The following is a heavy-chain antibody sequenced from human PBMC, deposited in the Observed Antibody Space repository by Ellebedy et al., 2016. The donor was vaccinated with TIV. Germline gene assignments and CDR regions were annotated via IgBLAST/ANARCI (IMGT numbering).Heavy chain of an antibody. Sequence: SETLSLXXSVSGGSISSYYWTWIRQPPGKGLEWIGYMSYNGDINYNPSLRSRVTMSLDTSKNQFSLKLGSVTAADTAVYYCASSPYGDYGIGYWGQGTLVTVSS. J-gene: IGHJ4*02. CDR1: GGSISSYY. CDR3: ASSPYGDYGIGY. CDR2: MSYNGDI. V-gene: IGHV4-59*01. D-gene: IGHD4-17*01.